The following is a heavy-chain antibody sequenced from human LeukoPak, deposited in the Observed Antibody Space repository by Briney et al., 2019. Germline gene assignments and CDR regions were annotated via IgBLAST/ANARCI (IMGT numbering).Heavy chain of an antibody. V-gene: IGHV4-4*07. Sequence: PSETLSLTCTVSGGSISSYYGSWIRHPAGKGLEWIGRIYISGSTNYNPPLKSRVTMSVDTSKNQFSLKLRSVTAAETAVYYCARAGVTWNEGGFDYWGQGTLVTVSS. CDR1: GGSISSYY. J-gene: IGHJ4*02. CDR3: ARAGVTWNEGGFDY. CDR2: IYISGST. D-gene: IGHD1-1*01.